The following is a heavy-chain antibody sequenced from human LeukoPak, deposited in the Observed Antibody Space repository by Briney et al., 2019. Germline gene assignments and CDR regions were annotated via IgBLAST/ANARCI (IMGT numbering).Heavy chain of an antibody. Sequence: SGGSLRLSCAASGFTFSSYSMNWVRQAPGKGLEWVSYISSSSSTIYYAGSVKGRFTISRDNAKNSLYLQMNSLRAEDTAVYYCARDYYGSGSYLDYWGQGTLVTVSS. V-gene: IGHV3-48*01. J-gene: IGHJ4*02. D-gene: IGHD3-10*01. CDR1: GFTFSSYS. CDR3: ARDYYGSGSYLDY. CDR2: ISSSSSTI.